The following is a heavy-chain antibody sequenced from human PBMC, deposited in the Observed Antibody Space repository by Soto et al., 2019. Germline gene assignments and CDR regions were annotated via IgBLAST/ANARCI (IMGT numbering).Heavy chain of an antibody. V-gene: IGHV4-30-4*01. Sequence: SETLSLTCTVSGSSISGGVGGLYYLSWIRQPPGKGLEWIGYIYDSGSTYYNPSLKSRVTISVDTSKNQFSLRLSSVTAADTAVYYCAREVIPLTTDWYLDLWGRGTLVTVYS. D-gene: IGHD4-17*01. J-gene: IGHJ2*01. CDR3: AREVIPLTTDWYLDL. CDR1: GSSISGGVGGLYY. CDR2: IYDSGST.